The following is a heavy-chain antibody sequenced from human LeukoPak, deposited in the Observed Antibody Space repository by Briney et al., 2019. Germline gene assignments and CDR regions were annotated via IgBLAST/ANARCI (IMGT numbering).Heavy chain of an antibody. CDR2: FIPAGDR. J-gene: IGHJ5*01. CDR3: VRGGVWGLSSNWLES. V-gene: IGHV3-13*04. Sequence: GRSLRLSCAASGFTFSSYGMHWVRQAAGKGLEWVSGFIPAGDRYYAESVKGRFTISRENAKSSLYLQMNSLRVGDTAVYYCVRGGVWGLSSNWLESWGQGILVTVSS. CDR1: GFTFSSYG. D-gene: IGHD7-27*01.